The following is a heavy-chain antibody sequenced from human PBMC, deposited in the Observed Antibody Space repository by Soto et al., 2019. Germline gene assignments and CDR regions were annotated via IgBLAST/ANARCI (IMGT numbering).Heavy chain of an antibody. V-gene: IGHV3-30*04. CDR2: ISIDGNYK. CDR1: GFAFSTYT. Sequence: QEQLVESGGGVVQPGRSLRLSCAASGFAFSTYTMHWVRQAPGKGLEWVALISIDGNYKHYGDPGRGRFTISRDNSKNTLYLQMDSLRGEDTAIYYCLAAEYGMDVWGQGTTVTVSS. CDR3: LAAEYGMDV. J-gene: IGHJ6*02. D-gene: IGHD6-13*01.